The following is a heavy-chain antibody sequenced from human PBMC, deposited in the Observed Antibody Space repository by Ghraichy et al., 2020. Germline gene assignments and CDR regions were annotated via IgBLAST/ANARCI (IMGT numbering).Heavy chain of an antibody. CDR1: GFTFSRYG. CDR3: AKERESSGYYSFRGDYYGMDV. Sequence: GESLNISCAASGFTFSRYGMHWVRQAPGKGLEWVAVTSYDGGSKNFADSVQGRFTVSRDNSKNTLYLQMNSLRAEDTAVYYCAKERESSGYYSFRGDYYGMDVWGQGTAVTVSS. V-gene: IGHV3-30*18. CDR2: TSYDGGSK. D-gene: IGHD3-22*01. J-gene: IGHJ6*02.